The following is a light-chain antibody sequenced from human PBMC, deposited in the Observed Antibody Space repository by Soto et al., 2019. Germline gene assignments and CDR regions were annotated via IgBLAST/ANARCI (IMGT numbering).Light chain of an antibody. CDR1: SSNIGAGYD. CDR2: GNS. V-gene: IGLV1-40*01. Sequence: QSVLTQPPSVSGAPGQRVTISCTGSSSNIGAGYDVHWYQQLPGTAPKLLIYGNSNRPSGVPDRFSGSKSGTSASLAITGLQAEGEAGYYCHAYGSSLSGWGFGGGTKLTVL. CDR3: HAYGSSLSGWG. J-gene: IGLJ3*02.